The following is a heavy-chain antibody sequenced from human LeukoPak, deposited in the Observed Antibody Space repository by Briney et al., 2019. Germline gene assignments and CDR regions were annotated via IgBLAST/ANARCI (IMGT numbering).Heavy chain of an antibody. Sequence: GGSLRLSCAASGFTFSSYSMNWVRQAPGKGLEWVSSISSSSSYIYYADSVKGRFTISRDNARNSLYLQMNSLRAEDTAVYYCASWSMVRGVELDYWGQGTLVTVSS. CDR3: ASWSMVRGVELDY. D-gene: IGHD3-10*01. J-gene: IGHJ4*02. CDR1: GFTFSSYS. V-gene: IGHV3-21*04. CDR2: ISSSSSYI.